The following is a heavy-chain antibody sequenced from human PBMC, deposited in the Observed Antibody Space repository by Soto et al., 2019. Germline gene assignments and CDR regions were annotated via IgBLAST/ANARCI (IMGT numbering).Heavy chain of an antibody. Sequence: PSETLSLTCAVYGGSFSGYYWSWIRQPPGKGLEWIGEINHSGSTNYNPSLKSRVTISVDTSKNQFSLKLSSVTAADTAVYYCARERRITIFGVVSLKYYFDYWGQGTLVTVSS. D-gene: IGHD3-3*01. CDR3: ARERRITIFGVVSLKYYFDY. V-gene: IGHV4-34*01. J-gene: IGHJ4*02. CDR1: GGSFSGYY. CDR2: INHSGST.